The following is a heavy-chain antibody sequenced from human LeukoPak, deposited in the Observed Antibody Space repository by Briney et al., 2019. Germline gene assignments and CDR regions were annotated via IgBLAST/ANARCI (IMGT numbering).Heavy chain of an antibody. CDR1: GFTFSNYA. J-gene: IGHJ4*02. CDR2: VCYDGTNE. D-gene: IGHD1-26*01. Sequence: PGGSLRLSCAASGFTFSNYAMHWVRQAPGKGLEWVAMVCYDGTNEYYADSVKGRFTISRDNSKNTLHLQMNSLRAEDTAMYYCAKDLSRSWSAYFDFWGQGTLVGVSS. V-gene: IGHV3-33*06. CDR3: AKDLSRSWSAYFDF.